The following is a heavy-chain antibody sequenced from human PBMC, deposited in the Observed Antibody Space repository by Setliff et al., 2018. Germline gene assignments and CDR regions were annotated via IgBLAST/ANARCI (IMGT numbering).Heavy chain of an antibody. D-gene: IGHD4-4*01. CDR3: ATSTITTYYFDY. CDR1: GFAFTSYD. V-gene: IGHV3-23*01. CDR2: INNGGVSA. J-gene: IGHJ4*01. Sequence: GGSLRLSCVTSGFAFTSYDMTWVRQAPGKGLEWVASINNGGVSADYTDSVKGRFTISRDNSRNALYLQMKSLRAEDTAIYYCATSTITTYYFDYWGHGTLVTVSS.